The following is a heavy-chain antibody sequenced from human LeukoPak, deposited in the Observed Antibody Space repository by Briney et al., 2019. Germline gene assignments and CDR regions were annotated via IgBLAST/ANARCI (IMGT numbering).Heavy chain of an antibody. D-gene: IGHD3-22*01. Sequence: SETLSLTSTVSGGFISNYYWSWIRQPAGKGLEWIGRIYTSGSTNYNSSLKSRVTMSVDTSKNQFSLKLSSVTAADTAVYYCARVRFFDSSVLTRKRSYYFDYWGQGTLVTVSS. J-gene: IGHJ4*02. CDR1: GGFISNYY. CDR2: IYTSGST. CDR3: ARVRFFDSSVLTRKRSYYFDY. V-gene: IGHV4-4*07.